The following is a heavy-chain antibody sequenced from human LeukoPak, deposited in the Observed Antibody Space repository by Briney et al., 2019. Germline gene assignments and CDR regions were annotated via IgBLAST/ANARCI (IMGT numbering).Heavy chain of an antibody. J-gene: IGHJ4*02. Sequence: PGGSLRLSCAASGFTFSSYWMSWVRQAPGKRLEWVSYLSSSSSTIYYADSVKGRFTISRDNAKNSLYLQMNSLRAEDTAVYYCASHDAGYWGQGTLVTVSS. CDR2: LSSSSSTI. CDR3: ASHDAGY. V-gene: IGHV3-48*04. CDR1: GFTFSSYW. D-gene: IGHD2-8*01.